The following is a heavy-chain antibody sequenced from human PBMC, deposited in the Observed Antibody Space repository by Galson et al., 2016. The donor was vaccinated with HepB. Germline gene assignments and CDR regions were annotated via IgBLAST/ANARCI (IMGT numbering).Heavy chain of an antibody. CDR3: AHSDTASWPPPFDS. J-gene: IGHJ4*02. Sequence: PALVKPTQTLTLTCTFSGFSLATSGVGVGWIRQPPGKAPEWLALIYWNDDMRYSPSIKNRLSITKDTFKNLVVLTMTNVDPVDSATYYCAHSDTASWPPPFDSWGQGALVTVSS. V-gene: IGHV2-5*01. D-gene: IGHD2-2*01. CDR2: IYWNDDM. CDR1: GFSLATSGVG.